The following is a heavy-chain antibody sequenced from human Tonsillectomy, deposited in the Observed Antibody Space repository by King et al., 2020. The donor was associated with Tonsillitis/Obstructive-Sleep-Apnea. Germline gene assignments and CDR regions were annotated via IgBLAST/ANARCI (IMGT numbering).Heavy chain of an antibody. Sequence: QLQESGPGLVKPSETLSLTCTVSGGSISSYYWSWIRQPPGKGLVWIGYIYYSGSTNYNPSLKSRVTISVDTSKKQFSLKLSSVTAADTAVYYCATMGIQLWLGAFDIWGQGTMVTVSS. J-gene: IGHJ3*02. CDR1: GGSISSYY. CDR3: ATMGIQLWLGAFDI. V-gene: IGHV4-59*08. CDR2: IYYSGST. D-gene: IGHD5-18*01.